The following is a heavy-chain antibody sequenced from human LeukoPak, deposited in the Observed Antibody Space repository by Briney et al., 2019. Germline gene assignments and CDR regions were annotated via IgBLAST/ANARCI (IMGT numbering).Heavy chain of an antibody. V-gene: IGHV4-34*01. D-gene: IGHD3-9*01. Sequence: SETLSLTCAVYGGSFSGYYWSWIRWPPGKGLEWIGEINHSGSTNYNPSLKSRVTISVDTSKNQFSLKLSSVTAADTAVYYCARGRAYYDILTGYYNQNWFDPWGQGTLVTVSS. CDR3: ARGRAYYDILTGYYNQNWFDP. CDR2: INHSGST. J-gene: IGHJ5*02. CDR1: GGSFSGYY.